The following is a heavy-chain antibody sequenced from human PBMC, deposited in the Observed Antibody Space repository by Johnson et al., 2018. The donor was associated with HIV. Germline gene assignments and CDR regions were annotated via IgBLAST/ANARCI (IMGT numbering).Heavy chain of an antibody. J-gene: IGHJ3*02. CDR3: ASEYSSSSQPNAFDI. CDR1: GFTFNTYA. CDR2: ISYDGSNK. D-gene: IGHD6-6*01. Sequence: VQVVESGGGLVQPGGSLRLSCAASGFTFNTYAIHWVRQTPVKGLEWVAVISYDGSNKYYADSVKGRFTISRDNSKNTLYLEMNSLRAEDTAVYYCASEYSSSSQPNAFDIWGQGTMVTVSS. V-gene: IGHV3-30-3*01.